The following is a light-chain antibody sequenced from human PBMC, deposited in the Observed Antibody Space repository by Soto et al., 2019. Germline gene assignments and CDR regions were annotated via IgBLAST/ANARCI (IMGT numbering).Light chain of an antibody. CDR3: QHYNRYSEA. J-gene: IGKJ1*01. Sequence: DIQMTQSPSTLSGSVGDRVTITCRASPTISSWLAWYQQKPGKAPKLLIYKASTLESGVPSRFSGSGSGTEFTLTISSLQPDDFATYYCQHYNRYSEAFGQGTKVELK. CDR2: KAS. CDR1: PTISSW. V-gene: IGKV1-5*03.